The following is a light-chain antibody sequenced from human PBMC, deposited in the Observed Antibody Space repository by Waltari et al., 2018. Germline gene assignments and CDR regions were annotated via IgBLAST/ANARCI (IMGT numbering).Light chain of an antibody. Sequence: EIVLTQSPATLSLSPGEGATLSCRASQSVSSYLAWYQQKPGQPPRLLIYDASHRATGIPARFSGSGSGTDFTLTISRLEPEDFAVYYCQQRYRGRTFGQGTKVESK. CDR3: QQRYRGRT. CDR1: QSVSSY. CDR2: DAS. J-gene: IGKJ1*01. V-gene: IGKV3-11*01.